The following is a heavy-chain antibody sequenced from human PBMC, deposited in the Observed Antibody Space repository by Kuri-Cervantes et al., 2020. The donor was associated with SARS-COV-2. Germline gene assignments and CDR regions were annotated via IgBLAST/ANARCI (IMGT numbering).Heavy chain of an antibody. CDR3: AKDPRVIIAAAGDGY. D-gene: IGHD6-13*01. V-gene: IGHV3-7*03. CDR2: IKQDGSEK. CDR1: GFTFSSYW. J-gene: IGHJ4*02. Sequence: GGSLRLSCAASGFTFSSYWMSWVRQAPGKGLEWVANIKQDGSEKYYVDSVKGRFTISRDNSKNTLYLQMNSLRAEDTAVYYCAKDPRVIIAAAGDGYWGQGTLVTVSS.